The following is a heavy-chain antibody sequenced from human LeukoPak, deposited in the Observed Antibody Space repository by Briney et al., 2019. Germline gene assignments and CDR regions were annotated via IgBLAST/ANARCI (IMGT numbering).Heavy chain of an antibody. CDR3: ARGRGADYGGNSGYFDY. CDR1: GFTFSGFG. D-gene: IGHD4-23*01. J-gene: IGHJ4*02. Sequence: GKSLRLSCAASGFTFSGFGMHWVRQAPGKGLEWVAVIWYDGSNKYYADSVKGRFTISRDNPKNTLYVQMNSLRAEDTAVYYCARGRGADYGGNSGYFDYWGQGTLVTVSS. CDR2: IWYDGSNK. V-gene: IGHV3-33*01.